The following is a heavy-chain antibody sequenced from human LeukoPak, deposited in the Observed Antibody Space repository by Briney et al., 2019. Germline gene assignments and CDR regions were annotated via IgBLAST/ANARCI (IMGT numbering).Heavy chain of an antibody. D-gene: IGHD1-26*01. CDR3: ARGGREWELPNFDY. V-gene: IGHV4-34*01. J-gene: IGHJ4*02. CDR1: GGSFNGYF. Sequence: PSVALSLTCAVYGGSFNGYFYSWIRQPPGKGLEWIGEINHSGIFDYNPSLKSRVTISVDTSKKQFSLNLTSVTAADTAVYYCARGGREWELPNFDYWGQGTLVTVSS. CDR2: INHSGIF.